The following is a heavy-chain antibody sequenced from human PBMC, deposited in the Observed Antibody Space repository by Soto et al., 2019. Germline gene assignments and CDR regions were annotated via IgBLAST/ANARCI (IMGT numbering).Heavy chain of an antibody. CDR2: ISSNGGST. J-gene: IGHJ4*02. CDR1: GFTFSSYA. D-gene: IGHD3-22*01. V-gene: IGHV3-64*02. CDR3: AGRASRYYYDSSGYFDY. Sequence: WGSLRLSCAASGFTFSSYAMHWVRQAPGKGLEYVSAISSNGGSTYYADSVKGRFTISRDNSKNTLYLQMGSLRAEDTAVYYCAGRASRYYYDSSGYFDYWGQGT.